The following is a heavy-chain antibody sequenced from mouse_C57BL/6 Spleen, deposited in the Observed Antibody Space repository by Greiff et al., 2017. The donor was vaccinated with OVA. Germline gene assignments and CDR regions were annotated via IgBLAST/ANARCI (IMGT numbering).Heavy chain of an antibody. Sequence: EVKLQESGPGLVKPSQSLSLTCSVTGYSITSGYYWNWIRQFPGNKLEWMGYISYDGSNNYNPSLKNRISITRDTSKNQLFLKLNSVTTEDTATDYCARGGSSYAWYFDVWGTGTTVTVSS. CDR3: ARGGSSYAWYFDV. D-gene: IGHD1-1*01. CDR1: GYSITSGYY. J-gene: IGHJ1*03. CDR2: ISYDGSN. V-gene: IGHV3-6*01.